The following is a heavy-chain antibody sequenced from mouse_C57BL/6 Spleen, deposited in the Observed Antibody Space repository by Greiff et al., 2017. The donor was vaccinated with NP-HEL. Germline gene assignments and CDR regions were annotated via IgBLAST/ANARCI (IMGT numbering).Heavy chain of an antibody. D-gene: IGHD1-1*01. CDR3: TRYGSSQGIFDY. V-gene: IGHV1-15*01. J-gene: IGHJ2*01. Sequence: VQLQQSGAELVRPGASVTLSCKASGYTFTDYEMHWVKQTPVHGLEWIGAIDPETGGTAYNQKFKGKAILTADKSSSTAYMELRSLTSEDSAVYYCTRYGSSQGIFDYWGQGTTLTVSS. CDR2: IDPETGGT. CDR1: GYTFTDYE.